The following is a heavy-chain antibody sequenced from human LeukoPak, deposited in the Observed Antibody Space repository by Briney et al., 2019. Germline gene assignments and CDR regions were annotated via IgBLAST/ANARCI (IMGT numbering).Heavy chain of an antibody. J-gene: IGHJ6*03. V-gene: IGHV3-30*02. CDR1: GFTFSRFG. Sequence: GGSLRLSCAGSGFTFSRFGMHWVRQAPGKGLEWVAFIRYDGSNKYYADSVQGRFIISRDNSKDTLYLHMNSLGAEDTAVYYCAKDHVEGSWGDYYYYYLDVWGKGITVTMSS. CDR2: IRYDGSNK. CDR3: AKDHVEGSWGDYYYYYLDV. D-gene: IGHD3-16*01.